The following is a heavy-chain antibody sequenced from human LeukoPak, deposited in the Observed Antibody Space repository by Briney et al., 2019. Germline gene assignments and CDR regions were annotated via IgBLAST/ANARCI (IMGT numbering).Heavy chain of an antibody. D-gene: IGHD4-17*01. Sequence: GGSLRLSCAASGXTFSNYAMNWVRQAPGKGLEWVSAISTNGGATYYADSVKGRLTISRDNSKNILYLQIDSLRPEDTAVYYCARPPTMTTWVVDSWGQGTLITVSS. CDR2: ISTNGGAT. CDR1: GXTFSNYA. CDR3: ARPPTMTTWVVDS. V-gene: IGHV3-23*01. J-gene: IGHJ4*02.